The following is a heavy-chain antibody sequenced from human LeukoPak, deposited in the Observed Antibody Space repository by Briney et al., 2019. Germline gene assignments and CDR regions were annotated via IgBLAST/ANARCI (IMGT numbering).Heavy chain of an antibody. J-gene: IGHJ5*02. D-gene: IGHD2-2*01. CDR3: ARDVVVPSGWFDP. CDR2: IIPIFGTA. CDR1: GGTFSSYA. Sequence: GASVKVSCKASGGTFSSYAISWVRQAPGQGLEWMGGIIPIFGTANYAQKFQGRVTITADESTSTAYMELSSLRSEDTAVYYCARDVVVPSGWFDPWGQGTLVTVSS. V-gene: IGHV1-69*13.